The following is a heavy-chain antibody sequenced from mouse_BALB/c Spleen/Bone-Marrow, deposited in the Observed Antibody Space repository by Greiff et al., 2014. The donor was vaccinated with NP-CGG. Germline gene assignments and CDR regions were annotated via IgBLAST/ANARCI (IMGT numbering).Heavy chain of an antibody. Sequence: QVQLQQSGAELMKPGASVKISCKATGYTFSSYWIEWVKQRPGHGLEWIGEILPGSGSTSYNEKFKGKATFTADTSSNTAYMQLSSLTSEDSAVYYCARTYYAYAWFVYWGQGTLVTVSA. CDR1: GYTFSSYW. CDR2: ILPGSGST. CDR3: ARTYYAYAWFVY. D-gene: IGHD2-9*01. J-gene: IGHJ3*01. V-gene: IGHV1-9*01.